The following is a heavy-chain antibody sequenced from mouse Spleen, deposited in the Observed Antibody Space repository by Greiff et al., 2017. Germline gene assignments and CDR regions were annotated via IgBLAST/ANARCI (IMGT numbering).Heavy chain of an antibody. CDR3: ARLSYYGNYAWFAY. D-gene: IGHD2-10*01. CDR2: IHPNSGST. V-gene: IGHV1-64*01. Sequence: QVQLQQPGAELVKPGASVKLSCKASGYTFTSYWMHWVKQRPGQGLEWIGMIHPNSGSTNYNEKFKSKATLTVDKSSSTAYMQLSSLTSEDSAVYYCARLSYYGNYAWFAYWGQGTLVTVSA. J-gene: IGHJ3*01. CDR1: GYTFTSYW.